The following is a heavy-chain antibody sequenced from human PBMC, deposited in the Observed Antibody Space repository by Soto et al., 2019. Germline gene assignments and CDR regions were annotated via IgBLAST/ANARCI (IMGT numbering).Heavy chain of an antibody. CDR1: GLIVISNC. J-gene: IGHJ4*02. D-gene: IGHD3-16*01. CDR2: TCSGGTT. Sequence: EVQLVESGGCLIQAAGYLRLSCAASGLIVISNCLTWVLQAPGKGLECVSLTCSGGTTYYADSVRGRFTISSENSKNTLYLQVNSLRAEDTAVYYCAGRLATGASLDYWGQGNLVTVSS. CDR3: AGRLATGASLDY. V-gene: IGHV3-53*01.